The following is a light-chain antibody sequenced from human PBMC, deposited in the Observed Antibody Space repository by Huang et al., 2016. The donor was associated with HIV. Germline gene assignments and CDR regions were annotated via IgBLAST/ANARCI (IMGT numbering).Light chain of an antibody. CDR1: QSVSSS. CDR3: QQYYNWPKT. V-gene: IGKV3-15*01. CDR2: GAP. J-gene: IGKJ1*01. Sequence: EIVMTQSPATLSVSPGERATLSCRASQSVSSSLVWYQQKPGQAPRLLIYGAPTRATSIPARFSGSGSGTEFTLTISSLQSEDFAVYYCQQYYNWPKTFGQGTKVEIK.